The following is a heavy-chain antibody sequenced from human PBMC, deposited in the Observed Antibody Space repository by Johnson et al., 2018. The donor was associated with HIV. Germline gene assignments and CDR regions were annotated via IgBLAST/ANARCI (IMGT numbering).Heavy chain of an antibody. CDR1: GFTFSSYG. D-gene: IGHD3-9*01. Sequence: QVQLVESGGGVVQPGRSLRLSCAASGFTFSSYGMHWVRQAPGKGLEWVAVISYDGSNKYYADSVKGRFTISRDNSKNTLYLQMNSLRAEDTAVYYCAKDGSAFYDILTRLDAFEIWGQGTMVTVSS. CDR3: AKDGSAFYDILTRLDAFEI. V-gene: IGHV3-30*18. CDR2: ISYDGSNK. J-gene: IGHJ3*02.